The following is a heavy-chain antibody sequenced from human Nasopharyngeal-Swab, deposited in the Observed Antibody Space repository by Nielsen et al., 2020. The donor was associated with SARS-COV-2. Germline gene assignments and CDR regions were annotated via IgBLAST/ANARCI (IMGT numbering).Heavy chain of an antibody. CDR1: GGTFSSDA. J-gene: IGHJ4*02. D-gene: IGHD4-23*01. V-gene: IGHV1-69*04. Sequence: SVKVSCKASGGTFSSDAISWVRQAPGQGLEWMGRIIPILGIANYAQKFQGRVTITADKSTSTAYMELSSLRSEDTAVYYCARWGRTDGGNPRYFDYWGQGTLVTVSS. CDR3: ARWGRTDGGNPRYFDY. CDR2: IIPILGIA.